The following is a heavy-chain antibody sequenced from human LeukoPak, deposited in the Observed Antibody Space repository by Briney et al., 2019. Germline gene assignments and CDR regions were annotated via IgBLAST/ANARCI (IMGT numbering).Heavy chain of an antibody. CDR3: ARGRVPGTMIVVVRNYYMDV. D-gene: IGHD3-22*01. CDR1: GGTFSSYA. Sequence: GSSVKVSCKASGGTFSSYAISWVRQAPGQGLEWMGGIIPIFGTANYAQKFQGRVTITTDESTSTPYMELSSLRSEDTAVYYCARGRVPGTMIVVVRNYYMDVWGKGTTVTVSS. V-gene: IGHV1-69*05. CDR2: IIPIFGTA. J-gene: IGHJ6*03.